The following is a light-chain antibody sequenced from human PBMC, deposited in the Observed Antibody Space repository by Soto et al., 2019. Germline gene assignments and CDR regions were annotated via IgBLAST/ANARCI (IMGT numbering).Light chain of an antibody. CDR1: QRVVTY. CDR2: DAS. J-gene: IGKJ4*01. CDR3: QQRSTCPLT. V-gene: IGKV3-11*01. Sequence: EIVLTQSPATLSLAAGERATLSCRASQRVVTYLAWYQHKPGQAPRLLIYDASNRATGIPARFSGSGSGTDFTLSISSLEPEDFAVYYCQQRSTCPLTFGGGTKVEIK.